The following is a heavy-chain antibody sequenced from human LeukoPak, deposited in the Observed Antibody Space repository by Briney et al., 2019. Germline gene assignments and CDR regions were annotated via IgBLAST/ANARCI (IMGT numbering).Heavy chain of an antibody. Sequence: PGGSLRLSCAASGFSLGTYGIHWVRQAPGKGLEWVSAISGSGGSTYYADSVKGRFTISRDNSKNTLYLQMNSLRAEDTAVYYCNSYVAGRGPFDYWGQGTLVTVSS. CDR2: ISGSGGST. D-gene: IGHD6-19*01. CDR1: GFSLGTYG. J-gene: IGHJ4*02. CDR3: NSYVAGRGPFDY. V-gene: IGHV3-23*01.